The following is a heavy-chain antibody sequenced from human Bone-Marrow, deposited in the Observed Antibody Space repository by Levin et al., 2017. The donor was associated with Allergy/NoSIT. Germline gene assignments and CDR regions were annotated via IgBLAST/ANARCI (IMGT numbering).Heavy chain of an antibody. CDR1: GFTFSSYG. J-gene: IGHJ6*02. V-gene: IGHV3-30*18. Sequence: AGGSLRLSCAASGFTFSSYGMHWVRQAPGKGLEWVAVISYDGSNKYYADSVKGRFTISRDNSKNTLYLQMNSLRAEDTAVYYCAKSQYSSSWYMSPHYYYYGMDVWGQGTTVTVSS. CDR3: AKSQYSSSWYMSPHYYYYGMDV. CDR2: ISYDGSNK. D-gene: IGHD6-13*01.